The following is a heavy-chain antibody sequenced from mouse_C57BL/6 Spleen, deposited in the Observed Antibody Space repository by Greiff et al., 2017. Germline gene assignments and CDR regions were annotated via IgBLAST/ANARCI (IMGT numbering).Heavy chain of an antibody. CDR1: GYTFTDYY. V-gene: IGHV1-76*01. CDR3: AREGDYYGSRYFDY. Sequence: QVQLQQSGAELVRPGASVKLSCKASGYTFTDYYINWVKQRPGQGLEWIARIYPGSGNTYYNEKFKGKATLTAEKSSSTAYMQLSSLTSEDSAVYFWAREGDYYGSRYFDYWGQGTTLTVSS. CDR2: IYPGSGNT. D-gene: IGHD1-1*01. J-gene: IGHJ2*01.